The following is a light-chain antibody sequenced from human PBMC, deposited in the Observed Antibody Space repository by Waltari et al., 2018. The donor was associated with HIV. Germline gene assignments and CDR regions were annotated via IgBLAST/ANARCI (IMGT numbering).Light chain of an antibody. V-gene: IGLV2-14*01. Sequence: QSALTQPASVSGSPGQSTTISCTGTNSDIGTYDFVSWYQQYPGKAPKLLIYEVNYRRSGVSNRFSGSKSGNTASLTISGLQAEDEADYYCTSSTSNSTPVFGTGTRVSVL. J-gene: IGLJ1*01. CDR1: NSDIGTYDF. CDR3: TSSTSNSTPV. CDR2: EVN.